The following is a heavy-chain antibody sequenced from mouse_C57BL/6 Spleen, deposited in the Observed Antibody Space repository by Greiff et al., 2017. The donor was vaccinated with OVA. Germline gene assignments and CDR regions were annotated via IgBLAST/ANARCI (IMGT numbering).Heavy chain of an antibody. D-gene: IGHD1-1*01. CDR1: GFTFSSYA. CDR3: TRDYYGSSDYAMDY. Sequence: EVKLMESGEGLVKPGGSLKLSCAASGFTFSSYAMSWVRQTPEKRLEWVAYISSGGDYIYYADTVKGRFTISRDNARNTLYLQMSSLKSEDTDMYYCTRDYYGSSDYAMDYWGQGTSVTVSS. J-gene: IGHJ4*01. CDR2: ISSGGDYI. V-gene: IGHV5-9-1*02.